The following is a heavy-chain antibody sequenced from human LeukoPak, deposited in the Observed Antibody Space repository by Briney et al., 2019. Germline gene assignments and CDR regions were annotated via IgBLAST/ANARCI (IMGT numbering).Heavy chain of an antibody. Sequence: ASVKVSCKASGYTLTDYYLHWVRQAPGQGLKWMGWINPNSGATHYAQSFQARVAMTRDTSIASSYMELTGLESDDTAVYYCARGRRILGGPENAGDFFDFWGQGSLVTVSS. V-gene: IGHV1-2*02. CDR1: GYTLTDYY. J-gene: IGHJ4*01. CDR3: ARGRRILGGPENAGDFFDF. CDR2: INPNSGAT. D-gene: IGHD3-16*01.